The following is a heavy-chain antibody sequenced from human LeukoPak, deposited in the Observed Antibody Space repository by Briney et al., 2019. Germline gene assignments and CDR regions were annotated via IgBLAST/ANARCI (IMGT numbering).Heavy chain of an antibody. CDR1: GFTFSNYA. V-gene: IGHV3-23*01. CDR2: ISASGENT. CDR3: AKKTHTSSSYPYDY. Sequence: GGSLRLSCAASGFTFSNYAMSWVRQAPGKGLEWVSSISASGENTFYADFVQGPLTISRDNSKNTLYLQVNSLRADDTAVYYCAKKTHTSSSYPYDYRGQGTLVTVSS. J-gene: IGHJ4*02. D-gene: IGHD1-26*01.